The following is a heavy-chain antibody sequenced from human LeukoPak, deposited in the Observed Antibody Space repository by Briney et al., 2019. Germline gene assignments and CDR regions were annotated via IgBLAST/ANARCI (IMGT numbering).Heavy chain of an antibody. V-gene: IGHV3-21*01. CDR3: ARDLNYYGSGSYYKT. D-gene: IGHD3-10*01. Sequence: GGSLRLSCAASGFTFSSYSMNWVRQAPGKGLEWVSSISSSSSYIYYADSVKGRFTISRDNAKNSLYLQMNSLRAEDTAVYYCARDLNYYGSGSYYKTWGQGTLVTVSS. CDR1: GFTFSSYS. J-gene: IGHJ4*02. CDR2: ISSSSSYI.